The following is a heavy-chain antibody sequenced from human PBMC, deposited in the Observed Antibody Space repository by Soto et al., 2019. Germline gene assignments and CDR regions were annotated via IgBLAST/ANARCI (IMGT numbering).Heavy chain of an antibody. CDR2: VSYDGGNK. Sequence: GGSLRLSCAASGFNFSKNAMHWVRQAQGKGLEWVAVVSYDGGNKYYEDFVKGRFPLSRDNSKSTLYLEMDRLRTEDTAVYYCERGKATGTKSIGFELWAQGT. J-gene: IGHJ5*02. D-gene: IGHD1-7*01. V-gene: IGHV3-30-3*01. CDR3: ERGKATGTKSIGFEL. CDR1: GFNFSKNA.